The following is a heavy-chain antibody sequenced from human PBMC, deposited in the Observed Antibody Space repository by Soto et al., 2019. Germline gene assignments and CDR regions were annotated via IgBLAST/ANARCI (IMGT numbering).Heavy chain of an antibody. CDR2: ISSGGDNT. Sequence: GGSLRLSCAASGFTFSRFAMAWVRQAPGKWLERVSAISSGGDNTAYADSVKGRFTISRDNSKNMLFLQMNSLRAEDTAEYYCAKMLHYIPTPGITFYYGMDVWGQGXTVTVYS. CDR1: GFTFSRFA. D-gene: IGHD3-16*01. J-gene: IGHJ6*02. CDR3: AKMLHYIPTPGITFYYGMDV. V-gene: IGHV3-23*01.